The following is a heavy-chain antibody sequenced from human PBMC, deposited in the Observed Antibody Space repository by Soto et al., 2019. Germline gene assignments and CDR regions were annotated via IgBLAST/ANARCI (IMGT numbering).Heavy chain of an antibody. CDR2: IYWDDDK. V-gene: IGHV2-5*02. CDR3: AHRLDPYYYDSSGFVDAFDI. Sequence: QITLKESGPTLVKPTQTLTLTCTFSGFSLSTSGVGVGWIRQTPGKPLEWLALIYWDDDKRYSPSLKSRLTITKVTSKDQVVLTMTNMDPVDTATYYCAHRLDPYYYDSSGFVDAFDIWGEGTMVTVSS. CDR1: GFSLSTSGVG. D-gene: IGHD3-22*01. J-gene: IGHJ3*02.